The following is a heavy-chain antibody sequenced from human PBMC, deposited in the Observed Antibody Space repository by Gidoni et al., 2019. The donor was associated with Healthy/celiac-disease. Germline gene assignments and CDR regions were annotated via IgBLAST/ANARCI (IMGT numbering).Heavy chain of an antibody. CDR3: ARGKRSITMIVVVIGAFDI. V-gene: IGHV3-48*03. D-gene: IGHD3-22*01. CDR1: GVTFSSYE. J-gene: IGHJ3*02. Sequence: EVQLVESGGGLVKPGGSLRLSCAASGVTFSSYEMNCVRQAPGKGLEWVSYISSIGRTIYYAYSVKGRFTISRDNAKNSLYLQMNSLRAEDTAVYYCARGKRSITMIVVVIGAFDIWGQGTMVTVSS. CDR2: ISSIGRTI.